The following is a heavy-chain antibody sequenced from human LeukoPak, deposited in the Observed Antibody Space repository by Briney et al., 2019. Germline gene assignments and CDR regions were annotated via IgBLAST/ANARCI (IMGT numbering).Heavy chain of an antibody. V-gene: IGHV4-34*01. CDR3: ARPNYYGSGSYEY. J-gene: IGHJ4*02. D-gene: IGHD3-10*01. Sequence: SETLSLTCAVYGGSFSGYYWSWIRQPPGKGLEWIGEINHSGSTNYNPSLKSRVTISVDTSKNQFSLKLSSVTAADTAVYYCARPNYYGSGSYEYWGQGTPVTVSS. CDR2: INHSGST. CDR1: GGSFSGYY.